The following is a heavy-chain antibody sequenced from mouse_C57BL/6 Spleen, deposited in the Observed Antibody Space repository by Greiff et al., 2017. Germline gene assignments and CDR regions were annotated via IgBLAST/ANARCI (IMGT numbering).Heavy chain of an antibody. D-gene: IGHD2-4*01. Sequence: EVKLMESGGDLVKPGGSLKLSCAASGFTFSSYGMSWVRQTPDKRLEWVATISSGGSYTYYPDSVKGRFTISRDNAKNTLYLQMSSLKSEDTAMYYCARRGLRPYFDYWGQGTTLTVSS. V-gene: IGHV5-6*02. CDR2: ISSGGSYT. J-gene: IGHJ2*01. CDR1: GFTFSSYG. CDR3: ARRGLRPYFDY.